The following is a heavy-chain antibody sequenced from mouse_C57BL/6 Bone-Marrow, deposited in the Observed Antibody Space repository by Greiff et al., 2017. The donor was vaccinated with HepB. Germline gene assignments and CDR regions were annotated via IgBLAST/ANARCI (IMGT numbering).Heavy chain of an antibody. Sequence: DVQLVESGGDLVKPGGSLKLSCAASGFTFSSYGMSWVRQTPDKRLEWVATISSGGSYTYYPDSVKGRFTISRDNAKNTLYLQMSSLKSEDTAMYYCARHEGLGWYFDVWGTGTTVTVSS. J-gene: IGHJ1*03. D-gene: IGHD2-4*01. CDR2: ISSGGSYT. CDR1: GFTFSSYG. CDR3: ARHEGLGWYFDV. V-gene: IGHV5-6*01.